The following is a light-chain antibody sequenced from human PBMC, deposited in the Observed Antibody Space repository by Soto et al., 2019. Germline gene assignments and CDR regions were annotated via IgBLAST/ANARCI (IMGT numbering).Light chain of an antibody. Sequence: DIQMTQSPSSLSASIGDRVTITCRASQGVRSALAWYQQKPGKAPERLIYAISSLQSGVPSRFSGSGSGTEFTLTISSLQPEDFATYFCLQHNAYPLTFVGGTKVE. V-gene: IGKV1-17*01. CDR2: AIS. CDR3: LQHNAYPLT. J-gene: IGKJ4*01. CDR1: QGVRSA.